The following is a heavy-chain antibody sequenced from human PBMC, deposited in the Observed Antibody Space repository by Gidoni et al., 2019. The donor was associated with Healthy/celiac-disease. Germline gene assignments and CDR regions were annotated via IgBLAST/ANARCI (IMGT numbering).Heavy chain of an antibody. Sequence: QVQLQQWGAGLLKPSETLSLTCAFYGGSFSDYYWSWIRQPPGKGLVWIGDINHSGSTNYNPSLKSRATISVDTSKNQFSLKLSSVTAADTAVYYCARNSSSSVFDYWGQGTLVTVSS. V-gene: IGHV4-34*01. CDR1: GGSFSDYY. D-gene: IGHD6-6*01. J-gene: IGHJ4*02. CDR3: ARNSSSSVFDY. CDR2: INHSGST.